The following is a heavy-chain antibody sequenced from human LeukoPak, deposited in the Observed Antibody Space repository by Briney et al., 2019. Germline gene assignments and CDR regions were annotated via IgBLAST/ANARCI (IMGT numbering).Heavy chain of an antibody. Sequence: SETLSLTCTVSGGSISSGDYYWSWIRQPPGKGLEWIGYIYYSGSTYYNPSLKSRVTISVDTSKNQFSLKLSSVTAADTAVYYCARDGNYYDSSGDFPWGQGTLVTVSS. V-gene: IGHV4-30-4*01. D-gene: IGHD3-22*01. CDR1: GGSISSGDYY. CDR2: IYYSGST. CDR3: ARDGNYYDSSGDFP. J-gene: IGHJ5*02.